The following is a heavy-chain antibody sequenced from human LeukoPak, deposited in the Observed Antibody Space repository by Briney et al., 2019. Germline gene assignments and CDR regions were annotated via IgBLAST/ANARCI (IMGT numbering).Heavy chain of an antibody. CDR2: INGDVSIT. V-gene: IGHV3-74*03. CDR3: ARQSGGYPIDY. J-gene: IGHJ4*02. Sequence: GGSLRLSCTGSGFTFDHYAMSWVRQAPGKGLVWVSRINGDVSITTYADSVKGRLIISRDNAKNALYLQMNSLRAEDTAVYYCARQSGGYPIDYWGQGTLVTVSS. CDR1: GFTFDHYA. D-gene: IGHD6-19*01.